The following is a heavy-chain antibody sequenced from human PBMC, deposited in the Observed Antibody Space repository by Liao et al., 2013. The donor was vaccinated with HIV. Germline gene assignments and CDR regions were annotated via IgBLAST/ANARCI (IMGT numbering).Heavy chain of an antibody. CDR1: NASFSGYY. CDR2: QSQWSK. V-gene: IGHV4-34*01. J-gene: IGHJ1*01. D-gene: IGHD1-1*01. Sequence: QVQLQQWGAGLLKPSETLSLTCAVYNASFSGYYWTWIRQPPGTGAGVGWRNQSQWSKKLRPVPQGRVTISVDESKNQFSLSLTSVTAADTAVYYCAVRRATTGDNFWGQGTLVAVSS. CDR3: AVRRATTGDNF.